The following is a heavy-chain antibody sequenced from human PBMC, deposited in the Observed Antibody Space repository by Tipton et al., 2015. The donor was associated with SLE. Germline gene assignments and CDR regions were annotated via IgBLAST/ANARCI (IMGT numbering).Heavy chain of an antibody. Sequence: TLSLTCTVSGGFISSYYWSWIRQSPGKGLEWIGYIHNSGSTNYNPSLQSRVTMSVDTSKKQFSLKLRSVTAADTSLYYCASGAYGSENSYLGGWFDPWGQGTLVTVSS. CDR2: IHNSGST. CDR1: GGFISSYY. D-gene: IGHD3-10*01. V-gene: IGHV4-4*08. CDR3: ASGAYGSENSYLGGWFDP. J-gene: IGHJ5*02.